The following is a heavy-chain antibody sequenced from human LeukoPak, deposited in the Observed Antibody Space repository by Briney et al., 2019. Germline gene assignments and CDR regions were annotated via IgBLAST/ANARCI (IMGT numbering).Heavy chain of an antibody. Sequence: GGSQRLSCTASGFTFSSYSMNWVRQAPGKGLEWVSSISTSSSYIYYADSVKGRFTISRDNARNSLYLQMNTLRAEDTAVYSCARGADGVSSNSRGWFDPWGQGTLVTVSS. J-gene: IGHJ5*02. CDR2: ISTSSSYI. CDR3: ARGADGVSSNSRGWFDP. D-gene: IGHD2-15*01. V-gene: IGHV3-21*01. CDR1: GFTFSSYS.